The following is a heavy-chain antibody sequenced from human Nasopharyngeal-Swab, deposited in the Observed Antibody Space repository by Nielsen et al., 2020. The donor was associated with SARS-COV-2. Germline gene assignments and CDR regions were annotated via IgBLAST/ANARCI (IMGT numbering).Heavy chain of an antibody. Sequence: SVNVSCKTSGASFTNSAISWVRQAPGQGLEWMGGIVPALGLPNYAQKFRGRVTISADRSTTTSYLELSSLRSEDTAIYYCAREGESGAYDAPDYWGQGTLVTVSS. V-gene: IGHV1-69*10. CDR2: IVPALGLP. CDR3: AREGESGAYDAPDY. J-gene: IGHJ4*02. D-gene: IGHD5-12*01. CDR1: GASFTNSA.